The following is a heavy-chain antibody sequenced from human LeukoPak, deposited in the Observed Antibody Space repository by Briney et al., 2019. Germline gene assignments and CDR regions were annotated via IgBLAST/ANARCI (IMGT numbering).Heavy chain of an antibody. CDR1: GYTFTCYY. CDR2: INPNSGGT. D-gene: IGHD3-10*01. V-gene: IGHV1-2*02. CDR3: AAYYYGSGSRRYFDY. J-gene: IGHJ4*02. Sequence: ASVKVSCKASGYTFTCYYMRWVRQAPGQGLEWMGWINPNSGGTNYAQKFQGRVTMTRDTSISTAYMELSRLRSDDTAVYYCAAYYYGSGSRRYFDYWGQGTLVTVSS.